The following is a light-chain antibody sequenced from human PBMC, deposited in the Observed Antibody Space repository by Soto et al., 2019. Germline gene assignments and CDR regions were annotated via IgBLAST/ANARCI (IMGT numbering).Light chain of an antibody. Sequence: EIVLTQSPATLSLSPGERATLSCRASQSVSSYLAWYQQKPGQAPRLLIYDASNRATGIPARFSGSGSGTDFTLTTSSLEPEDFAVYYCQQRSSWPIFTFGPGTKVDIK. CDR3: QQRSSWPIFT. J-gene: IGKJ3*01. V-gene: IGKV3-11*01. CDR1: QSVSSY. CDR2: DAS.